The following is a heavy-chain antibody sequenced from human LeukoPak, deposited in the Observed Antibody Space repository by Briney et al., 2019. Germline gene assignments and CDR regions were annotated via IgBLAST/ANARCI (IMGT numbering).Heavy chain of an antibody. Sequence: ASVKVSCKASGYTFTGYYMHWVRQAPGQGLEWMGWINPNSGGTNYAQKFQGRVTMTRDTSISTAYMELSRLRSDDTAAYYCARERRYCSSTSCSRSFDYWGQGTLVTVSS. J-gene: IGHJ4*02. CDR3: ARERRYCSSTSCSRSFDY. V-gene: IGHV1-2*02. D-gene: IGHD2-2*01. CDR1: GYTFTGYY. CDR2: INPNSGGT.